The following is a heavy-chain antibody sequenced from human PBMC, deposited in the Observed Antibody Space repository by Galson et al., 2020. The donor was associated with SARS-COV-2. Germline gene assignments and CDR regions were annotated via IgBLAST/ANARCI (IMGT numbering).Heavy chain of an antibody. CDR2: ISAYNGNT. V-gene: IGHV1-18*01. CDR1: GYSFTNYG. D-gene: IGHD2-8*01. CDR3: ARIGPFCTTGICYFDMLTGQFSYYYYYMDV. J-gene: IGHJ6*03. Sequence: ASVKVSCKASGYSFTNYGITWVRQAPGQGLEWMGWISAYNGNTNYAQKFQGRVTVTTDTSTSTAYMELRSLRPDDTAVYYCARIGPFCTTGICYFDMLTGQFSYYYYYMDVWGSGTTVTVSS.